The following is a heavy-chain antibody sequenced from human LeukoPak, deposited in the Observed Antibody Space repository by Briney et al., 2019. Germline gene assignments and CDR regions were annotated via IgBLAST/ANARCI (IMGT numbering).Heavy chain of an antibody. Sequence: GRSLRLSCAAAGFTFSNYGIHWVRQAPGKGLGWVAVISNDGSNKDYADSVKGRFIISRDNSKTTLFLQMNSLRAEDTAVYYCAKDLHDYGNYVGWFDSWGQGTLVTVPS. D-gene: IGHD4-11*01. CDR3: AKDLHDYGNYVGWFDS. V-gene: IGHV3-30*18. J-gene: IGHJ5*01. CDR1: GFTFSNYG. CDR2: ISNDGSNK.